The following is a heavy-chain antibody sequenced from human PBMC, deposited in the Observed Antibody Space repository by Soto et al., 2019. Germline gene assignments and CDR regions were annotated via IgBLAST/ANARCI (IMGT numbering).Heavy chain of an antibody. CDR3: VSVARLAAH. Sequence: PGGSLRLSCAASGFTFTDYYMNWIRQSPGKGLEWVSYISQGGTDTNYADFVKGRFTISRDNAKNSVYLEMNSLRDEDTAVYYCVSVARLAAHWGQGTLVTVSS. J-gene: IGHJ4*02. V-gene: IGHV3-11*03. CDR2: ISQGGTDT. CDR1: GFTFTDYY. D-gene: IGHD6-25*01.